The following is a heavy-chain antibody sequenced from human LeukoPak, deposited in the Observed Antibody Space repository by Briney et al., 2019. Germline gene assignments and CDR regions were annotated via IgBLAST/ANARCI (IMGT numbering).Heavy chain of an antibody. D-gene: IGHD3-22*01. Sequence: SETLSLTCTVSGGPMRSSSYYWGWIRQPPGKGLEWIGEINHSGSTNYNPSLKSRVTISVDTSKNQFSLKLSSVTAADTAVYYCARATYHYDSSGPALENWGQGTLVTVSS. CDR1: GGPMRSSSYY. J-gene: IGHJ4*02. CDR2: INHSGST. CDR3: ARATYHYDSSGPALEN. V-gene: IGHV4-39*07.